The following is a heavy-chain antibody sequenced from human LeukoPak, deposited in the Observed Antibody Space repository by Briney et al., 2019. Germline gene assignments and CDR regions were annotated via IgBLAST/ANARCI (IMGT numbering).Heavy chain of an antibody. CDR2: ISYDGSNK. Sequence: GGSLRLSCAASGFTFSSYAMHWVRQAPGKGLEWVAVISYDGSNKYYADPVKGRFTISRDNSKNTLYLQMNSLRAEDTAVYYCARDSSGWPSYFDYWGQGTLVTVSS. V-gene: IGHV3-30-3*01. CDR1: GFTFSSYA. J-gene: IGHJ4*02. D-gene: IGHD6-19*01. CDR3: ARDSSGWPSYFDY.